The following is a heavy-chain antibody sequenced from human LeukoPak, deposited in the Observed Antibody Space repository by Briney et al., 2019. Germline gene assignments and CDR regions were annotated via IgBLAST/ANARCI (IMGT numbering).Heavy chain of an antibody. CDR2: INHSGST. D-gene: IGHD3-10*01. J-gene: IGHJ4*02. CDR1: GGSFSGYY. CDR3: ARAQGGSGSYYTTAFDY. V-gene: IGHV4-34*01. Sequence: PSETLSLTCAVYGGSFSGYYWSWIRQPPGKGLEWIGEINHSGSTNYNPSLKSRVTISVDTSKNQFSLKLSSVTAADTAVYYCARAQGGSGSYYTTAFDYWGQGTLVTVSS.